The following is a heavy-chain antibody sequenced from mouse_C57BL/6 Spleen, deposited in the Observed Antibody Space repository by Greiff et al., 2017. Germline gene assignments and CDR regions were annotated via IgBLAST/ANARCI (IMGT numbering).Heavy chain of an antibody. CDR2: IDPSDSYT. CDR3: ASPLDYGSSHVGFAY. V-gene: IGHV1-69*01. CDR1: GYTFTSYW. D-gene: IGHD1-1*01. Sequence: QVQLQQPGAELVMPGASVKLSCKASGYTFTSYWMHWVKQRPGQGLEWIGEIDPSDSYTNYNQKFKGKSTLTVDKSSSTAYMQLSSLTSEDSAVYYGASPLDYGSSHVGFAYWGQGTLVTVSA. J-gene: IGHJ3*01.